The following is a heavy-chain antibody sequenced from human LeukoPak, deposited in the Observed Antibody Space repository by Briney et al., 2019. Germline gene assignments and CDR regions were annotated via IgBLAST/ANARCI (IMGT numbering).Heavy chain of an antibody. J-gene: IGHJ4*02. D-gene: IGHD4-17*01. CDR2: FDPEDGET. Sequence: ASVKVSCKASGYTFTSYYMHWVRQAPGKGLEWMGGFDPEDGETIYAQKFQGRVTMTEDTSTDTAYMELSSLRSEDTAVYYCATGIYGDYEIDYWGQGTLVTVSS. CDR3: ATGIYGDYEIDY. V-gene: IGHV1-24*01. CDR1: GYTFTSYY.